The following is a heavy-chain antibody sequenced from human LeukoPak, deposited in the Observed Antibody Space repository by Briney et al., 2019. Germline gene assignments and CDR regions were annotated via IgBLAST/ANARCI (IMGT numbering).Heavy chain of an antibody. J-gene: IGHJ3*02. D-gene: IGHD1-1*01. CDR2: ISWNSGTI. V-gene: IGHV3-9*01. Sequence: GRSLRLSCAASGFTFDDFGMHWVRQGPGKGLEWVSGISWNSGTIGYADSVKGRFTISRDNAKNSLYLQMNSLGAEDTAVYYCARESGLEAFDIWGQGTMVTVSS. CDR3: ARESGLEAFDI. CDR1: GFTFDDFG.